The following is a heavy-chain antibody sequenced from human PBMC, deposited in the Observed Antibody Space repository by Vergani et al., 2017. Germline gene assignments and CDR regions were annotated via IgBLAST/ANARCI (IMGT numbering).Heavy chain of an antibody. CDR2: TRNKANSYTT. CDR1: GFTFSDYY. V-gene: IGHV3-72*01. CDR3: ARVGTIYVLTGYYYYMDV. J-gene: IGHJ6*03. D-gene: IGHD1-1*01. Sequence: VQLVESGGGLVKPGGSLRLSCAASGFTFSDYYMDWVRQAPGKGLEWVGRTRNKANSYTTEYAASVKGRFTISRDDSKNSLYLQMNSLKTEDTAVYYCARVGTIYVLTGYYYYMDVWGKGTTVTVSS.